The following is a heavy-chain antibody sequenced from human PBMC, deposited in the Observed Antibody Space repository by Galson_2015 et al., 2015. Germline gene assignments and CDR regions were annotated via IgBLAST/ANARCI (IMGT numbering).Heavy chain of an antibody. CDR1: GFTFSSYW. CDR2: IKQDGREK. V-gene: IGHV3-7*01. Sequence: SLRLSCAASGFTFSSYWMSWVRQAPGKGLEWVANIKQDGREKYYVDSVKGRFTISRDNAKNSLYLQMNSLRAEDTAVYYCARDHYCSGGRCSLESLDYWGQGTLVTVSS. D-gene: IGHD2-15*01. CDR3: ARDHYCSGGRCSLESLDY. J-gene: IGHJ4*02.